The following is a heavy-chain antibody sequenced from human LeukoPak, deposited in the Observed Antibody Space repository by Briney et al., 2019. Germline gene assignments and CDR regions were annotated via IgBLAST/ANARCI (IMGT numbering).Heavy chain of an antibody. Sequence: SETLSLTCTVSGGSIGSYYWSWIRQPPGKGLEWIGYIYYSGSTNYNPSLKSRVTISVDTSKNQFSLKLSSVTAADTAVYYCARVRHIVVVTAREADGFDIWGQGTMVTVSS. V-gene: IGHV4-59*01. CDR2: IYYSGST. J-gene: IGHJ3*02. CDR1: GGSIGSYY. D-gene: IGHD2-21*02. CDR3: ARVRHIVVVTAREADGFDI.